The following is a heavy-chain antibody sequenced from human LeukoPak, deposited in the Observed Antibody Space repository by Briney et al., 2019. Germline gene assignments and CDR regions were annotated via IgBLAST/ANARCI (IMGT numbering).Heavy chain of an antibody. CDR2: VSLAGQT. Sequence: SETLSLTCDVSGGSISNTNWWSWVRQPPGQGLEWIGEVSLAGQTNYNPSLNGRVTMSLDESSNQLSLKLGSVTAADTAVYYCARQPYILGAYYFDYWGQGTLVTVSS. V-gene: IGHV4-4*02. CDR1: GGSISNTNW. CDR3: ARQPYILGAYYFDY. J-gene: IGHJ4*02. D-gene: IGHD1-26*01.